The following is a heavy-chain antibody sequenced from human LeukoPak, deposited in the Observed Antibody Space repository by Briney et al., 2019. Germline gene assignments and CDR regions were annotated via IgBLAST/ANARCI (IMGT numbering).Heavy chain of an antibody. CDR2: IIPVFGTT. J-gene: IGHJ4*02. Sequence: RASVKVSCKASGGTFSSYAVSWVRLTPGQGLEWLGGIIPVFGTTTYAQKFQAKVTMTADKSTNTAYLEISSLTSDDTAVYYCARCSPGDSSNFYAVLQYWGQGTLVTVSS. CDR1: GGTFSSYA. D-gene: IGHD3-22*01. V-gene: IGHV1-69*06. CDR3: ARCSPGDSSNFYAVLQY.